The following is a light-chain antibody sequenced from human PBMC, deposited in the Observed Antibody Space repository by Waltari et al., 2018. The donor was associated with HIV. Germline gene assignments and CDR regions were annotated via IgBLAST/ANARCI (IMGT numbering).Light chain of an antibody. J-gene: IGKJ1*01. CDR2: GAS. V-gene: IGKV1-39*01. CDR1: QSISSF. Sequence: DIQMTQSPSSLSASVGDRVTITCRASQSISSFLNWYQQKPGKAPKLLIYGASSLQSGVPSRFSGSGSGTGFTLTISSLQPEDFATYYCQQSYSTPWTLGQGTKVEIK. CDR3: QQSYSTPWT.